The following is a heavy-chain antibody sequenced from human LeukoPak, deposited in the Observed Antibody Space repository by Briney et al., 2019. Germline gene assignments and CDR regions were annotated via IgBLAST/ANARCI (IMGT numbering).Heavy chain of an antibody. CDR3: ARKVGDY. D-gene: IGHD3-16*01. V-gene: IGHV3-7*01. J-gene: IGHJ4*02. CDR2: INQDASVS. Sequence: GGSLRPSCAASGFTFSDYWMSWVRQAPGQGLEWVANINQDASVSHYIDSVKGRFTISRDNAKNSLFLQMNRLRAEDTALYYCARKVGDYWGQGTLVTVSS. CDR1: GFTFSDYW.